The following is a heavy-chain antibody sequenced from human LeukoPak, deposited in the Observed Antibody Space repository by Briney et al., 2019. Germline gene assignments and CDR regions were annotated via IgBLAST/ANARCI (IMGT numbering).Heavy chain of an antibody. CDR1: GYSFTSYW. V-gene: IGHV5-51*01. J-gene: IGHJ4*02. Sequence: GESLKISCKGSGYSFTSYWIGWVRQMPGKGLEWMGIIYPGDSDTRYSPSFQGQVTISADTSISTAYMELSRLRSEDTAVYYCARDPPHKSAAGRVFDYWGQGTLVTVSS. CDR2: IYPGDSDT. CDR3: ARDPPHKSAAGRVFDY. D-gene: IGHD6-13*01.